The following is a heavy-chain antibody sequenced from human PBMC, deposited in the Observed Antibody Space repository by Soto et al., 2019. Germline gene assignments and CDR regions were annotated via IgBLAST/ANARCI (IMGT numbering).Heavy chain of an antibody. V-gene: IGHV3-74*01. J-gene: IGHJ6*02. CDR1: GFALSRYW. CDR2: INSGGNIT. CDR3: ARSLSSPYFYYGLDV. Sequence: QLVESGGASVQPGGSLRLSCTASGFALSRYWMYWVRQAPGKGLVWVSHINSGGNITPYAESVRGRFTISRDNSKNTLYLDMHSLTTDDTAVYFCARSLSSPYFYYGLDVWGHGTTVTVSS. D-gene: IGHD2-21*01.